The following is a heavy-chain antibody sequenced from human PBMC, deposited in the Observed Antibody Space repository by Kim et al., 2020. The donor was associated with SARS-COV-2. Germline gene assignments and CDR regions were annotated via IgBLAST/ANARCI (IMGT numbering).Heavy chain of an antibody. CDR3: ARTTMGAAVRPFDF. J-gene: IGHJ4*02. CDR2: ISSSSSTK. Sequence: GGSLRLSCAASGFIFSSYSMNWVRQAPRKGLEWVSYISSSSSTKSYADSVKGRFTISRDNARNSLYLQMNSLGDEDTAVYYCARTTMGAAVRPFDFCGQGTLVTVS. CDR1: GFIFSSYS. D-gene: IGHD2-15*01. V-gene: IGHV3-48*02.